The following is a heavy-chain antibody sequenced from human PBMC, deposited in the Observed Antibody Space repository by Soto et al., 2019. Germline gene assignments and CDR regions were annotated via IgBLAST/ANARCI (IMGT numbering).Heavy chain of an antibody. D-gene: IGHD6-13*01. J-gene: IGHJ6*02. CDR2: INPNSGGT. CDR3: AREPIAAAGTVYYYGMDV. CDR1: GYTFTGYY. Sequence: ASVKVSCEASGYTFTGYYMHWVRQAPGQGLEWMGWINPNSGGTNYAQKFQGWVTLTRDTSISTAYMELSRLRSDDTAVYYCAREPIAAAGTVYYYGMDVWGQGTTVTVSS. V-gene: IGHV1-2*04.